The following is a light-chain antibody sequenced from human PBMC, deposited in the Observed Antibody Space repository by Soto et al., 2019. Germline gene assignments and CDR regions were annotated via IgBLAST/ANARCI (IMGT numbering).Light chain of an antibody. CDR3: AAWDDSLSGRVV. CDR2: RNN. CDR1: SSNIGSNY. J-gene: IGLJ2*01. Sequence: QSVLTQPPSASETPGQRVTISCSGSSSNIGSNYVYWYQQLPGTAPELVIYRNNQRPSGVPDRFSGSKSGTSASLAISGLRSEDEADYYCAAWDDSLSGRVVFGGGTKLTVL. V-gene: IGLV1-47*01.